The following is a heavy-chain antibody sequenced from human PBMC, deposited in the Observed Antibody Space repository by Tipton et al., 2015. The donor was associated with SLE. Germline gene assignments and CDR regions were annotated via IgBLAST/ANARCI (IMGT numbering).Heavy chain of an antibody. CDR1: GFTFSSYW. CDR3: ARGEDYSGSYQDYYYYMDV. J-gene: IGHJ6*03. Sequence: SLRLSCAASGFTFSSYWMSWVRQAPGKGLEWVANIKQDGSEKYYVDSVKGRFTISRDNAKNSLYLQMNSLRAEDTAVYYCARGEDYSGSYQDYYYYMDVWGKGTTVTVSS. D-gene: IGHD1-26*01. CDR2: IKQDGSEK. V-gene: IGHV3-7*03.